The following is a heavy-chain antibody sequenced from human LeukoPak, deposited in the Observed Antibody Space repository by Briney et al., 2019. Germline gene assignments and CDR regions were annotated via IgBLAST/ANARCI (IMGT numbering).Heavy chain of an antibody. CDR2: ITSSSSTI. J-gene: IGHJ4*02. Sequence: PGGSLRLSCAASGFTFSDYSMNWVRQAPGKGLEWVSYITSSSSTIYYADSVKGRFTVSRDNAQNSLYLQMNSLGAEDTAVYYCARLRRGSYWVAWDYWGQGTLVTVSS. CDR3: ARLRRGSYWVAWDY. D-gene: IGHD1-26*01. CDR1: GFTFSDYS. V-gene: IGHV3-48*04.